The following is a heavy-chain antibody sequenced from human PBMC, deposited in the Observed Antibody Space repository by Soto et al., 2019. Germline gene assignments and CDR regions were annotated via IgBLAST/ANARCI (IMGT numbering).Heavy chain of an antibody. CDR2: IIPIFGTA. Sequence: SVKVSCKASGGTFSSYAISWVRQAPGQGLEWMGGIIPIFGTANYAQKFQGRVTITADESTSTAYMELSSLRSEDTAVYYCARGIVVVVAAYTPYYYYYGMDVWGQGTTVNISS. CDR1: GGTFSSYA. D-gene: IGHD2-15*01. V-gene: IGHV1-69*13. J-gene: IGHJ6*02. CDR3: ARGIVVVVAAYTPYYYYYGMDV.